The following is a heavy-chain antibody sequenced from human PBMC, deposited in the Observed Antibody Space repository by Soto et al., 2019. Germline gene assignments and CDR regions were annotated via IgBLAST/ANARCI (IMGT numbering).Heavy chain of an antibody. V-gene: IGHV4-4*07. CDR3: ARYCNNATCYRWFDP. J-gene: IGHJ5*02. CDR1: GGSISSYY. Sequence: SETLSLTCTVSGGSISSYYWSWIRQPAGKGLEWIGRMYPSGSTNYNPSLKSRVTMSVDTSKNQFSLKLNSVTAADTAVYYCARYCNNATCYRWFDPWGQGTLVTV. CDR2: MYPSGST. D-gene: IGHD2-2*01.